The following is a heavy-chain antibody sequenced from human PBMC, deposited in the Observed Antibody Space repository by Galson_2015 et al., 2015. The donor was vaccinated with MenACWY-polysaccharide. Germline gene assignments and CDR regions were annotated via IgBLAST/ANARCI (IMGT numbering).Heavy chain of an antibody. CDR1: GFSFRSYW. CDR2: IKQDGSEE. Sequence: SLRLSCAASGFSFRSYWMSWVRQAPGKGLEWVADIKQDGSEEYYVDSVKGRFAISRDNARNSLYLQMNSLRAEDTAVYFCARDTGVGRTDDWSFDLWGRGSQVTVSS. CDR3: ARDTGVGRTDDWSFDL. J-gene: IGHJ2*01. V-gene: IGHV3-7*01. D-gene: IGHD2-8*01.